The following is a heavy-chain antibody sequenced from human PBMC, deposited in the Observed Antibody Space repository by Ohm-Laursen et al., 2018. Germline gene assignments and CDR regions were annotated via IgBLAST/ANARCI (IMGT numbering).Heavy chain of an antibody. D-gene: IGHD3-16*01. J-gene: IGHJ5*02. CDR1: GFTFSSYA. Sequence: SLRLSCSASGFTFSSYAMSWVRQAPGKGLEWVSAISGSGGSTYYADSVKGRFTISRDNAKNSLYLQMNSLRADDTAVYYCARGAYASWGQGTLVTVSS. V-gene: IGHV3-23*01. CDR3: ARGAYAS. CDR2: ISGSGGST.